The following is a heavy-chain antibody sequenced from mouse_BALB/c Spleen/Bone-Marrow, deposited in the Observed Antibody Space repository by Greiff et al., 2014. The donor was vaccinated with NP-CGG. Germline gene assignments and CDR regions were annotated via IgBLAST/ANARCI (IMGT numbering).Heavy chain of an antibody. Sequence: VQLQQSGAELVKPGASVKLSCTASDFSFKDTYMHWVNQRPEQGLEWIGRIGPANGNTKYDPKFQGKAIIQADTSSNTAYQQLSKLTTEDTAVYYRARGQLLRSRGLDYWGQGTTLTVSS. CDR3: ARGQLLRSRGLDY. J-gene: IGHJ2*01. D-gene: IGHD1-1*01. CDR2: IGPANGNT. CDR1: DFSFKDTY. V-gene: IGHV14-3*02.